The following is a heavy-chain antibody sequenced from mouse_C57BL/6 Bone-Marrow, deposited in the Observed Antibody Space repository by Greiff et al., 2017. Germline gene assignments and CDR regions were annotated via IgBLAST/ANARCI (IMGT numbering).Heavy chain of an antibody. Sequence: VQGVESGGGLVQPGGSLKLSCAASGFTFSDYGMAWVRQAPRKGPEWVAFISNLAYSIYYADTVTGRFTISRENAKNTLYLEMSSLRSEDTAMYYCSRQNKGDFDVWGTESTVTVSS. CDR1: GFTFSDYG. CDR2: ISNLAYSI. V-gene: IGHV5-15*01. J-gene: IGHJ1*03. CDR3: SRQNKGDFDV.